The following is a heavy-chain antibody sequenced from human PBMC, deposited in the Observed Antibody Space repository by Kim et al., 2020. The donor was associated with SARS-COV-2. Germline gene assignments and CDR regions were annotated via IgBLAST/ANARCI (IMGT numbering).Heavy chain of an antibody. Sequence: GGSLRLSCAASGFTFSSYGMHWVRQAPGKGLEWVAVIWYDGSNKYYADSVKGRFTISRDNSKNTLYLQMNSLRAEDTAVYYCAREISKWELLFFFDYWGQGTLVTVSS. CDR1: GFTFSSYG. V-gene: IGHV3-33*01. CDR3: AREISKWELLFFFDY. J-gene: IGHJ4*02. CDR2: IWYDGSNK. D-gene: IGHD1-26*01.